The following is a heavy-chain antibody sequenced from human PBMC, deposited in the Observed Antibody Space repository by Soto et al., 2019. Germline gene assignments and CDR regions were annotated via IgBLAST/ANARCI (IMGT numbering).Heavy chain of an antibody. V-gene: IGHV4-39*01. CDR2: IYYSGST. J-gene: IGHJ2*01. CDR3: ARRRTLVYGDYHWYFDL. D-gene: IGHD4-17*01. Sequence: SETLSLTCTVSGGSISSSSYYWGWIRQPPGKGLEWIGSIYYSGSTYYNPSLKSPVTISVDTSKNQFSLTLSSVTAADTAVYYCARRRTLVYGDYHWYFDLWGRGTLVTVSS. CDR1: GGSISSSSYY.